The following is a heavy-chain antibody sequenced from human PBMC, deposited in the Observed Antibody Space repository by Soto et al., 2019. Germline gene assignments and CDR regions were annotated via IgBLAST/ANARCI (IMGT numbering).Heavy chain of an antibody. Sequence: ASVKVSCKTSGYTFSNYGITWVRQAPGQPLEWPGWISLYSDGTNYAQKFQGRVSMTTDTSTTTAYMELRSLRSDDTAVYYCARVVPGAEAWFGPWGQGTQVTVSS. V-gene: IGHV1-18*01. D-gene: IGHD2-2*01. CDR2: ISLYSDGT. CDR3: ARVVPGAEAWFGP. CDR1: GYTFSNYG. J-gene: IGHJ5*02.